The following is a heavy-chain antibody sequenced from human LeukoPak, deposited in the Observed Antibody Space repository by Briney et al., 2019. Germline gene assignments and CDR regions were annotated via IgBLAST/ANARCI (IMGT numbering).Heavy chain of an antibody. D-gene: IGHD3-3*01. CDR2: ICYDGSNK. CDR1: GFTFSSYG. V-gene: IGHV3-33*01. J-gene: IGHJ4*02. CDR3: ARQDVLRFLEWLLDY. Sequence: GGSMRLSCAASGFTFSSYGMHWVRQAPGKGLEWVAVICYDGSNKYYADSVKGGFTISRDNSKNTLYLQMNSLRAEDTAVYYCARQDVLRFLEWLLDYWGQGTLVTVSS.